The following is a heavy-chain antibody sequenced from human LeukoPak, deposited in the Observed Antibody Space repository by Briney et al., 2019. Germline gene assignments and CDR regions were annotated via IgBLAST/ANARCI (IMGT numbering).Heavy chain of an antibody. CDR1: GDSISSGTYY. V-gene: IGHV4-61*02. D-gene: IGHD6-6*01. Sequence: SQTLSLTCTVSGDSISSGTYYWSWIRQPAGRGLEWIRRIDASGNPNYNPSLRSRLPMSVDTSKNQFSLNLRFVTAADTAVFYCARGFEYSTSSRLGYYYFYMDVWGIGTTVTVSS. CDR3: ARGFEYSTSSRLGYYYFYMDV. J-gene: IGHJ6*03. CDR2: IDASGNP.